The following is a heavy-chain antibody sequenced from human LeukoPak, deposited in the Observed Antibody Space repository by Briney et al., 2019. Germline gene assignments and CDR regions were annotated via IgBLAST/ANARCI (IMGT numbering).Heavy chain of an antibody. CDR3: ATEGSYYDSGGYYLFGY. Sequence: GASVKVSCKVSGYTLTELSMHWLRQAPGKGLEWMGGFDPEDGETIYAQKFQGRVTMTEDTSTDTAYMELSSLRSEDTAVYYCATEGSYYDSGGYYLFGYWGQGTLVTVSS. D-gene: IGHD3-22*01. J-gene: IGHJ4*02. CDR2: FDPEDGET. CDR1: GYTLTELS. V-gene: IGHV1-24*01.